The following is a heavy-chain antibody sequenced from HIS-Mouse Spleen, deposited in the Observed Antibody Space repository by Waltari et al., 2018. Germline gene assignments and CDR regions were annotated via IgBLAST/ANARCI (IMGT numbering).Heavy chain of an antibody. CDR1: GYTFTGYY. J-gene: IGHJ4*02. CDR3: AREGDIVATIDY. D-gene: IGHD5-12*01. CDR2: RNHNGGGT. V-gene: IGHV1-2*02. Sequence: QVQLVQSGAEVKKPGASVKVSCKASGYTFTGYYMHWVRQAPGQGLEWMGGRNHNGGGTNNAQKVKGRVTMTRETSISTAYMELSRLRSDDTAVYYCAREGDIVATIDYWGQGTLVTVSS.